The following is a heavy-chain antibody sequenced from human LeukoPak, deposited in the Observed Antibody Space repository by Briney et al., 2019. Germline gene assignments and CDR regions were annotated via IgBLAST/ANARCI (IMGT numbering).Heavy chain of an antibody. J-gene: IGHJ3*01. Sequence: GGSLRLSCSASGFNFSAHGMHWVRQVPGKGLEWVAGISWTPGTINYADSVKGRFTISRDNAKNSLYLQMNSLRPEDTALYYCVKDSSDSAHYNYDTIGLDLWGQGTMVTVSS. CDR3: VKDSSDSAHYNYDTIGLDL. CDR2: ISWTPGTI. CDR1: GFNFSAHG. D-gene: IGHD3-22*01. V-gene: IGHV3-9*01.